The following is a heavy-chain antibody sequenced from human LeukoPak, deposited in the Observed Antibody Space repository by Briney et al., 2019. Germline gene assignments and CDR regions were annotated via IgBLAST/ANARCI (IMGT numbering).Heavy chain of an antibody. CDR1: GLTFSGYG. V-gene: IGHV3-30*02. D-gene: IGHD2-2*01. CDR2: IRYDGSNK. Sequence: PGGSLRLSCAASGLTFSGYGMHWVRQAPGKGLEWVAFIRYDGSNKFYADSVKGRFTISRDNSKSTLFLQMNSLRAEDTAVYYCAKLPYCSNSNCYAFFEDYWGQGTLVTVSS. J-gene: IGHJ4*02. CDR3: AKLPYCSNSNCYAFFEDY.